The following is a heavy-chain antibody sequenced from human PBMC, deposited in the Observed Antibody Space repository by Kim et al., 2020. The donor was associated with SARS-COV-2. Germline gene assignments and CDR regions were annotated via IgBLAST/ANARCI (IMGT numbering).Heavy chain of an antibody. CDR3: AKIPRCSSGWCAPLVPELVYYYYYGMHV. Sequence: GGSLRLSCAASGFTFSSYGMHWVRQAPGKGLEWVAVISYDGSNKYYADSVKGRFTISRDNSKNTLYLQMSSLRAEDTAVYYCAKIPRCSSGWCAPLVPELVYYYYYGMHVSGQGTTVTVSS. CDR2: ISYDGSNK. D-gene: IGHD6-19*01. CDR1: GFTFSSYG. V-gene: IGHV3-30*18. J-gene: IGHJ6*02.